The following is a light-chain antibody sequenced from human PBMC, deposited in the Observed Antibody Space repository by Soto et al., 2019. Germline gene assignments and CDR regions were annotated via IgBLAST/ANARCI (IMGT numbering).Light chain of an antibody. CDR1: QDISNF. J-gene: IGKJ4*01. Sequence: DIQMTQSPSSLSASVGDRVTITCQASQDISNFLNWYQQKPGKAPKLLIYDASYLETGVPSRFSGSGSGTDFTFTISGLQPEDVATYYCQQFDNLPLTFGGGTKVEIK. V-gene: IGKV1-33*01. CDR2: DAS. CDR3: QQFDNLPLT.